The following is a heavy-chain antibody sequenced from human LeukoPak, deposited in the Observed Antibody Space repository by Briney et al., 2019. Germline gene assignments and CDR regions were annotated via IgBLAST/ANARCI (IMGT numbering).Heavy chain of an antibody. J-gene: IGHJ4*02. CDR2: ISSFSSYI. CDR1: GFAFTTYS. CDR3: ASSDKWGLGDY. Sequence: GGSLRLSCAASGFAFTTYSMIWVRQAPGKGLEWVSLISSFSSYIYHADSVKGRFTISRDDAKNSLYLQMNSLRAEDTAVYYCASSDKWGLGDYWGQGTLVAVSS. D-gene: IGHD7-27*01. V-gene: IGHV3-21*01.